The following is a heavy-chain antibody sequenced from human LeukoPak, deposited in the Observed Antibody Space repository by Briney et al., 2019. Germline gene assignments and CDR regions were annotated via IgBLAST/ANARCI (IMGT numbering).Heavy chain of an antibody. D-gene: IGHD3-22*01. Sequence: GASVKVSCKASGYTFTGFYIHWVRQAPGQGLEWMGWISAYNGNTNYAQKLQGRVTMTTDTSTSTAYMELRSLRSDDTAVYYCAREGYYDSSGVDYWGQGTLVTVSS. CDR1: GYTFTGFY. V-gene: IGHV1-18*04. CDR2: ISAYNGNT. CDR3: AREGYYDSSGVDY. J-gene: IGHJ4*02.